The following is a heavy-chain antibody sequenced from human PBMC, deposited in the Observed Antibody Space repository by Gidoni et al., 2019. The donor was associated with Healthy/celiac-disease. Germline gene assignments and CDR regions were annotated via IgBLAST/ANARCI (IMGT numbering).Heavy chain of an antibody. V-gene: IGHV1-69*09. CDR3: AETAYYDSSGYDYDWDY. Sequence: QVQLVQSGAEVKKPGSSVKVSCKASGGTFSSYAISWVRQAPGQGLEWMGRIIPILGIANYAQKFQGRVTITADKSTSTAYMELSSLRSEDTAVYYCAETAYYDSSGYDYDWDYWGQGTLVTVSS. CDR1: GGTFSSYA. J-gene: IGHJ4*02. CDR2: IIPILGIA. D-gene: IGHD3-22*01.